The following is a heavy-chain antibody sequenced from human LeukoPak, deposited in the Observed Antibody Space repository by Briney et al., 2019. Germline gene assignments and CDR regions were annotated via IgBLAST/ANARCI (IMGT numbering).Heavy chain of an antibody. D-gene: IGHD2-2*03. CDR1: GGSISSGSYY. V-gene: IGHV4-61*02. Sequence: SETLSLTCTVSGGSISSGSYYWSWIRQPAGKGLEWIGRIYTSGSTNYNPSLKSRVTISVDTSKNQFSLKLSSVTAADTAVYYCARGSADWIYYYYMDVWGKGTTVTVSS. J-gene: IGHJ6*03. CDR3: ARGSADWIYYYYMDV. CDR2: IYTSGST.